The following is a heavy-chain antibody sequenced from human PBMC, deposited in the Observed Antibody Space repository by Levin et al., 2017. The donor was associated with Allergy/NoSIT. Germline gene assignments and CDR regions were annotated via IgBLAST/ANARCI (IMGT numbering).Heavy chain of an antibody. Sequence: SETLSLTCTVSGGSISSGDYYWSWIRQPPGKGLEWIGYIYYSGSTYYNPSLKSRVTISVDTSKNQFSLKLSSVTAADTAVYYCAREGIKDIVVVPADIPHYGMDVWGQGTTVTVSS. J-gene: IGHJ6*02. CDR2: IYYSGST. CDR3: AREGIKDIVVVPADIPHYGMDV. CDR1: GGSISSGDYY. D-gene: IGHD2-2*01. V-gene: IGHV4-30-4*01.